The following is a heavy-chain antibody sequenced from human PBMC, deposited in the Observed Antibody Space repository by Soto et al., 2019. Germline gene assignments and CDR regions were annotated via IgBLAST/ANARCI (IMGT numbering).Heavy chain of an antibody. CDR3: ARVQRWLQYFDY. V-gene: IGHV4-31*03. D-gene: IGHD5-12*01. J-gene: IGHJ4*02. Sequence: PSETLSLTCTVSGGSISSGGYYWRWIRQHPGKGLEWIGYIYYGGSTYYNPSLKSRVTISVDTSKNQFSLKLSSVTAADTAVYYCARVQRWLQYFDYWGQGTLVT. CDR1: GGSISSGGYY. CDR2: IYYGGST.